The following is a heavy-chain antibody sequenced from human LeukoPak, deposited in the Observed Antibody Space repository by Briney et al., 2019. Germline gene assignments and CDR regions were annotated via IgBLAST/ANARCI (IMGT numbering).Heavy chain of an antibody. CDR2: INPIFGTA. CDR1: GGTFSSYA. CDR3: ARDSADIVVVPAAMRRFDY. D-gene: IGHD2-2*01. J-gene: IGHJ4*02. Sequence: ASVKVSCKASGGTFSSYAISWVRQAPGQGLEWMGRINPIFGTANYAQKFQGRVTITTDESTSTAYMELSSLRSEDTAVYYCARDSADIVVVPAAMRRFDYWGQGTLVTVSS. V-gene: IGHV1-69*05.